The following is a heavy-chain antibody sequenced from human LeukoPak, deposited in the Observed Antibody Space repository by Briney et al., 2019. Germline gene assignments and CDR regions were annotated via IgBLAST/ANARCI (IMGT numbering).Heavy chain of an antibody. CDR3: ARHSCSSTSCYIGSSSAYYYYYMDV. J-gene: IGHJ6*03. D-gene: IGHD2-2*02. V-gene: IGHV5-51*01. CDR2: IYPGDSDT. Sequence: GEPLNISCKGSGYSFTSYRIGWVRQMPGKGLEWMGIIYPGDSDTRYSPSFQGQVTISADKSISTAYLQWSSLKASDTAMCYCARHSCSSTSCYIGSSSAYYYYYMDVWGKGTTVTVSS. CDR1: GYSFTSYR.